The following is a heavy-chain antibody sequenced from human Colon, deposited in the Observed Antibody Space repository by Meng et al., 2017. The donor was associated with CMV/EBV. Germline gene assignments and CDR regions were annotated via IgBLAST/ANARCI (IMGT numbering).Heavy chain of an antibody. D-gene: IGHD1-26*01. CDR1: GFTFSNYA. Sequence: GGSLRLSCAASGFTFSNYAMSWVRQAPGKGLEWVSTISAGGGSTYYSDSVKGRLTVYRDNSKNTLFLQMNSLRVEDTALYYCANQNSGTYSPFDYWGQGTLVTVSS. J-gene: IGHJ4*02. CDR2: ISAGGGST. CDR3: ANQNSGTYSPFDY. V-gene: IGHV3-23*01.